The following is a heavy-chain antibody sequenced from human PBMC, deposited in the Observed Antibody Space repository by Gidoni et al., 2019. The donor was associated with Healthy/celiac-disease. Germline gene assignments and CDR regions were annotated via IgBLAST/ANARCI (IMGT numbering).Heavy chain of an antibody. Sequence: QVTLKESGPALVQPTQTLPLTCTFSRFSLSTSGMRVSWIRQPPGKALEWLARIDWDDDKFYSTSLKTRLTISKDTSKNQVVLTMTNMDPVDTATYYCARIRGVELMDVWGKGTTVTVSS. J-gene: IGHJ6*03. D-gene: IGHD3-10*01. CDR1: RFSLSTSGMR. V-gene: IGHV2-70*04. CDR2: IDWDDDK. CDR3: ARIRGVELMDV.